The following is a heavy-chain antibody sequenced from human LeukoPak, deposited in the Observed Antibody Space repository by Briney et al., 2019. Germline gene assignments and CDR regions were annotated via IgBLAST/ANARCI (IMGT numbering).Heavy chain of an antibody. Sequence: PSETLSLTCVVSGHSINRGYYWGWMRQPPGKGLEWIGSISQSGSTSYNASLKSRVTMSVDTSKNQFSLKLKSVTATDTAVYCCVRMDDYWGQGTLVTVSS. CDR3: VRMDDY. V-gene: IGHV4-38-2*01. CDR2: ISQSGST. J-gene: IGHJ4*02. CDR1: GHSINRGYY.